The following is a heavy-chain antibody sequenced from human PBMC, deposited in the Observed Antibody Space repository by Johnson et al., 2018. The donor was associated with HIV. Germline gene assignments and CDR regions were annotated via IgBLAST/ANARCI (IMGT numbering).Heavy chain of an antibody. D-gene: IGHD1-20*01. V-gene: IGHV3-20*04. Sequence: VQLVESGGGVVRPGGSLRLSCAASGFTFDDYGMSWVRQAPGKGLEWVSGINWNGGSTGYADSVKGRFTISRDKAKNSLYLKMNSLRADDTALYYCARVVSPYNCDPVGAFDTWGQGTMVTVSS. CDR2: INWNGGST. CDR1: GFTFDDYG. CDR3: ARVVSPYNCDPVGAFDT. J-gene: IGHJ3*02.